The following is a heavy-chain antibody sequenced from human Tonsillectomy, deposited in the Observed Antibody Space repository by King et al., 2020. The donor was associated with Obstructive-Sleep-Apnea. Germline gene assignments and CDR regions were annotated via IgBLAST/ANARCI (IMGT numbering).Heavy chain of an antibody. Sequence: QLQESGPGLVKPSETLSLTCTVSGGSISSNYYWGWVRPPPGKGLEWIGSIYYSGSTYYNPSLKSRVTISVDTSENQFSLRLSSVTAADTAVYYCARTPIATAGSHGWGQGTLVTVSS. CDR1: GGSISSNYY. CDR2: IYYSGST. CDR3: ARTPIATAGSHG. D-gene: IGHD6-13*01. J-gene: IGHJ4*02. V-gene: IGHV4-39*07.